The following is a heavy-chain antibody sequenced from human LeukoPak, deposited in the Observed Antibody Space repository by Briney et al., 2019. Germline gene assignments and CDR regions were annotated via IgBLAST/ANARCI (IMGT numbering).Heavy chain of an antibody. CDR3: ARARGVGVD. Sequence: PSQTLSLTCAVSGGSISSGGYSWSWIRQPPGKGLEWIGRIYTSGSTNYNPSLKSRVTISVDTSKNQFSLKLSSVTAADTAVYYCARARGVGVDWGQGTLVTVSS. CDR2: IYTSGST. V-gene: IGHV4-61*02. J-gene: IGHJ4*02. CDR1: GGSISSGGYS. D-gene: IGHD2-15*01.